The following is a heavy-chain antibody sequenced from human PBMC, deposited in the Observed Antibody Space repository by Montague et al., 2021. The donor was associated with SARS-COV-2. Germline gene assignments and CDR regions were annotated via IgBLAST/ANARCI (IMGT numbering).Heavy chain of an antibody. CDR1: GFTFSNYD. CDR3: TRDYRSIVGDGLDI. Sequence: SLRLSCAASGFTFSNYDMNWVRQAPGKGPEWISYISTSAYTTSYAGSVKGRFTISRDNGKNSLYLQMNSLRVEDTGVYYCTRDYRSIVGDGLDIWGQGTKVTVSS. D-gene: IGHD3-16*02. J-gene: IGHJ3*02. V-gene: IGHV3-48*03. CDR2: ISTSAYTT.